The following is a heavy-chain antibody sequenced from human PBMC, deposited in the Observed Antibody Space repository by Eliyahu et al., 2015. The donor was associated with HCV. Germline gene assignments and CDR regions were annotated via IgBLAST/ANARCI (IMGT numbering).Heavy chain of an antibody. J-gene: IGHJ4*02. CDR3: AKIGYCSGGSCYSDDY. D-gene: IGHD2-15*01. Sequence: EVQLLESGGGLVQPGGSLRLSCASSGFPFRSXAMSWVRQAPGKGLEWVSAISGSGGSTYYADSVKGRFTISRDNSKNTLYLQMNSLRAEDTAVYYCAKIGYCSGGSCYSDDYWGQGTLVTVSS. V-gene: IGHV3-23*01. CDR1: GFPFRSXA. CDR2: ISGSGGST.